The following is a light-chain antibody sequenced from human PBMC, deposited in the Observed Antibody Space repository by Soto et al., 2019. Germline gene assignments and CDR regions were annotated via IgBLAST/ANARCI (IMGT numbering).Light chain of an antibody. V-gene: IGKV3-11*01. CDR2: DAS. CDR1: QSVSRY. Sequence: EIVLTQSPATLSLSPGERATLSCRASQSVSRYLAWYQQKPGQAPSLLIYDASNRATGIPARFSGSGSGTDFTLTISSLEPEDFAVYYCQQRSNWPPFSFGGGTKVEIK. J-gene: IGKJ4*01. CDR3: QQRSNWPPFS.